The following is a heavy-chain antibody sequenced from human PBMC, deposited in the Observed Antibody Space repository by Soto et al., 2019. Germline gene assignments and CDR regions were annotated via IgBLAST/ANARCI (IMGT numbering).Heavy chain of an antibody. D-gene: IGHD4-4*01. CDR1: GDSVTRANAY. CDR2: LYNRGST. J-gene: IGHJ5*01. V-gene: IGHV4-61*01. Sequence: QVRLQESGPGLVKPSETLSLTCSVSGDSVTRANAYWIWLRQAPGKGLEWIGYLYNRGSTNYNPSVRSRVSLSLDTSKNQFSVNLTSVTTADSAIYYCAKLQPPGWIDAWGHGTLVTVS. CDR3: AKLQPPGWIDA.